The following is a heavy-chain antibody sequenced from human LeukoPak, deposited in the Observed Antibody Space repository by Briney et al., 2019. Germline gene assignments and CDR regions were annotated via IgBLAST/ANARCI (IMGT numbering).Heavy chain of an antibody. CDR2: IWFDGSRQ. J-gene: IGHJ4*02. Sequence: SGGSLRLSCATSGFTFTSYGFPWVRQAPNKGLEWVAVIWFDGSRQYYIDTVRGRFTVSRDNSKNTIYLQMNSLRVEDTAIYYCARAGASSEIDYWGQGTLVTVSS. D-gene: IGHD1-26*01. V-gene: IGHV3-33*01. CDR1: GFTFTSYG. CDR3: ARAGASSEIDY.